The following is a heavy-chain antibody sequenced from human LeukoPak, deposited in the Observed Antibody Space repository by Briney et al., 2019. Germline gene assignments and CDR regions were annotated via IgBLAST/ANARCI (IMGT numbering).Heavy chain of an antibody. J-gene: IGHJ4*02. CDR2: ISGSSTFI. CDR1: GFIFSSYG. D-gene: IGHD2-15*01. Sequence: GGSLRLSCAASGFIFSSYGMNWVRQAPGKGLEWVSSISGSSTFIYCADSMKGRFTISRDNANNSLYLQINSLRAEDTAVYYCARSDPVVVLASAPSYFDFWGLGTLVTVSS. CDR3: ARSDPVVVLASAPSYFDF. V-gene: IGHV3-21*01.